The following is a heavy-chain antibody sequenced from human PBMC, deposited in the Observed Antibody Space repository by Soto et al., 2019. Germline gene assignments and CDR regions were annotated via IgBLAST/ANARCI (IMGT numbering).Heavy chain of an antibody. V-gene: IGHV3-23*01. CDR3: AKDVHYDIVTGIEYFDH. D-gene: IGHD3-9*01. Sequence: EVQLLESGGGLVQPGESLKISCAVSGFTFSSYAMSWVRQAPGKGLEWVSGISGTGRVTNYAESVKGRFTISGDNPKNTLSLKMKSLRAEDTAVYYCAKDVHYDIVTGIEYFDHWGQGTLVTVSS. CDR2: ISGTGRVT. J-gene: IGHJ1*01. CDR1: GFTFSSYA.